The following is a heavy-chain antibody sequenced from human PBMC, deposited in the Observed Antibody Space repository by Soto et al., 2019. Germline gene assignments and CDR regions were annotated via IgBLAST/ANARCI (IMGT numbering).Heavy chain of an antibody. J-gene: IGHJ6*02. D-gene: IGHD6-6*01. CDR3: ARRGGDSSPAHGMDV. V-gene: IGHV5-10-1*01. CDR1: GYSFTSYW. Sequence: GESLKVSWKGAGYSFTSYWISWVRQMPGKGLEWMGRIDPSDSYTNYSPSFQGHVTISADKSISTAYLQWSSLKASDTAMYYCARRGGDSSPAHGMDVWGQGTTLTVSS. CDR2: IDPSDSYT.